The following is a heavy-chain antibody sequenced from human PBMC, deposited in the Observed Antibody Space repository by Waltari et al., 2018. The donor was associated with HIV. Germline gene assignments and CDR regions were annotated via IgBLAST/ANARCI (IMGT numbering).Heavy chain of an antibody. Sequence: QVQLQESGPGLVKPSGTLALTCAVSGGSISRSNWWSWVRTHAGKGLEWIGEVYPSGNTNYNPSLKSRVTISLDKSKNQFSLKLSSVTAADTAIYHCARDRAIVIVPAARSAFDIWGQGTMVTVSS. V-gene: IGHV4-4*02. J-gene: IGHJ3*02. CDR1: GGSISRSNW. D-gene: IGHD2-2*01. CDR3: ARDRAIVIVPAARSAFDI. CDR2: VYPSGNT.